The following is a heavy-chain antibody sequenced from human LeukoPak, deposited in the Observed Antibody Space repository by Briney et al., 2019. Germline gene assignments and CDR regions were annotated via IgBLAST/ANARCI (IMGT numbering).Heavy chain of an antibody. D-gene: IGHD6-13*01. Sequence: GRSLRLSCAASGFTFSSYGMHWVRQAPGKGLXXXXVISYDGSNKYYADSVKGRFTISRDNSKNTLYLQMNSLRAEDTAVYYCAKEGQQLVGYYFDYWGQGTLVTVSS. CDR2: ISYDGSNK. CDR3: AKEGQQLVGYYFDY. V-gene: IGHV3-30*18. CDR1: GFTFSSYG. J-gene: IGHJ4*02.